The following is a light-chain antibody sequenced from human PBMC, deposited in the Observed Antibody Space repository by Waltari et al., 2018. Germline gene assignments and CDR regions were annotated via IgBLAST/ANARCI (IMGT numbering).Light chain of an antibody. CDR1: GLVDHS. Sequence: SFELTQPPSVSVSPGQTASITCSGDGLVDHSPLWYQQRSGPSPGLVISQGTKRPSGIPERFSGSSSGNTATLIISGAQAIDEADYFCQAWDSRTAYILFGGGTKLTVL. CDR2: QGT. J-gene: IGLJ3*02. CDR3: QAWDSRTAYIL. V-gene: IGLV3-1*01.